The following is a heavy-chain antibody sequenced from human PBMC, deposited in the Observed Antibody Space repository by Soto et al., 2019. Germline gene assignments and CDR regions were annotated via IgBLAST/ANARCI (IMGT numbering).Heavy chain of an antibody. CDR1: GGTLSSYA. J-gene: IGHJ4*02. Sequence: SVKVSCKASGGTLSSYAISWVRQAPGQGLEWMGGIIPIFGTANCAQKFQGRVTITADESTSTAYMELSSLRSEDTAVYYCASVYYYDSSGYYYFDYWGQGTLVTVSS. D-gene: IGHD3-22*01. CDR2: IIPIFGTA. CDR3: ASVYYYDSSGYYYFDY. V-gene: IGHV1-69*13.